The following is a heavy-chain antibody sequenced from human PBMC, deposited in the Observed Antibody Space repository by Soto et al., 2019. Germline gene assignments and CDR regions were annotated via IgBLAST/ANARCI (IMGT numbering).Heavy chain of an antibody. CDR2: IYYTGST. CDR1: SGSISTYY. Sequence: QVQLQESGPGLVKPSETLSLTCTVSSGSISTYYWSWILQPPGKVLEWIGYIYYTGSTNYNPSLMTRVAISMDTSKNQFSLNLSSVTAADTAVYYCAGAPNLAYFDFWGLGTLVTFSS. CDR3: AGAPNLAYFDF. D-gene: IGHD7-27*01. J-gene: IGHJ4*02. V-gene: IGHV4-59*01.